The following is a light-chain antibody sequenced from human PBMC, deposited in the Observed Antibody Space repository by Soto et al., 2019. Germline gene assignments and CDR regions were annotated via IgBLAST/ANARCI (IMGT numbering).Light chain of an antibody. V-gene: IGKV1-5*01. CDR2: DAS. CDR1: QTISIW. Sequence: DIQMTQSPSTLSASVGDRFTITCRARQTISIWLAWYQQKPGKAPKLLIYDASILESGVPSRFSGSGSGTEFTLTISSLQPDDFATYYCQQYNSYRTFGQGTTVDIK. CDR3: QQYNSYRT. J-gene: IGKJ1*01.